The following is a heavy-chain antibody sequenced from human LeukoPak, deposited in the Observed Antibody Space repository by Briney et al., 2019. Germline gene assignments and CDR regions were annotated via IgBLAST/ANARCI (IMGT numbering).Heavy chain of an antibody. CDR2: INPNSGGT. CDR3: ARPMVRGVIGWFDP. J-gene: IGHJ5*02. Sequence: GASVKVSCKASGYTFTGYYMHWVRQAPGQGLEWMGRINPNSGGTNYAQKVQGRVTMTRDTSIRTAYMELSRLRSDDTAVYYCARPMVRGVIGWFDPWGQGTLVTVSS. D-gene: IGHD3-10*01. V-gene: IGHV1-2*06. CDR1: GYTFTGYY.